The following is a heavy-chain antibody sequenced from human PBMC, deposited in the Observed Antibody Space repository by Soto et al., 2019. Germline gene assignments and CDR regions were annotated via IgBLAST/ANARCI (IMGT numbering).Heavy chain of an antibody. V-gene: IGHV1-2*02. CDR3: ARSTGPRDSSGYPWRFDN. J-gene: IGHJ4*02. CDR2: INPNSGGT. CDR1: GYTFTVYY. D-gene: IGHD3-22*01. Sequence: ASVKVSCKAAGYTFTVYYMRWVRQAPGQGLEWMGWINPNSGGTNYAQKFQGRVTMTRDTSISTAYMELSRLRSDDTAVYYCARSTGPRDSSGYPWRFDNWGQGTLVTVSS.